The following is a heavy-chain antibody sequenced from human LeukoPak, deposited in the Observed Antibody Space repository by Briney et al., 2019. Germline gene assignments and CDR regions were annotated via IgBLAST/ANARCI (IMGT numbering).Heavy chain of an antibody. J-gene: IGHJ4*02. Sequence: SETLSLTCTVSGGSISGYYWSRIRQPPGKGLEWIGNIFYSGSTNYNPSLKSRVTISVDTSKKQFSLKLSSVTAADTAVYYCARGGRQQGYFDYWGQGTLVTVSS. CDR2: IFYSGST. D-gene: IGHD6-13*01. V-gene: IGHV4-59*12. CDR1: GGSISGYY. CDR3: ARGGRQQGYFDY.